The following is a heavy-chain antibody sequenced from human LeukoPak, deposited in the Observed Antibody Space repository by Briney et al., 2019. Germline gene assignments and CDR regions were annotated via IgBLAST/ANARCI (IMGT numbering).Heavy chain of an antibody. Sequence: GGSLRLSCAASGFAFSSYAMSWVRQAPGKGLEWVSSISAGGGSTNYADSVKGRFTISRENPKNTLYLQMNSLRAEDTAVYYCAKEKYYGSDWGQGTLVTVPS. CDR1: GFAFSSYA. D-gene: IGHD3-10*01. V-gene: IGHV3-23*01. J-gene: IGHJ4*02. CDR2: ISAGGGST. CDR3: AKEKYYGSD.